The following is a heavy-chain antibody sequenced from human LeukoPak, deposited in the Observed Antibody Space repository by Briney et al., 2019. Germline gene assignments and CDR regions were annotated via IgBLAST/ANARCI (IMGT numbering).Heavy chain of an antibody. CDR2: ISSSGSTI. J-gene: IGHJ4*02. Sequence: PGGSLRLSCAASGFTFSSYEMNWVRRAPGKGLEWVSYISSSGSTIYYADSVKGRFTISRDNAKNSLYLQMNSLRAEDTAVYYCARDVEMATITSSFDYWGQGTLVTVSS. D-gene: IGHD5-24*01. V-gene: IGHV3-48*03. CDR3: ARDVEMATITSSFDY. CDR1: GFTFSSYE.